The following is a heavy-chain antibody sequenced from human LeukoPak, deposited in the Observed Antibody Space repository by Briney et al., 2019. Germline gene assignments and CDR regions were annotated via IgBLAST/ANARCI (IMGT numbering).Heavy chain of an antibody. CDR3: ASLPVRPRGTINAEYFQH. J-gene: IGHJ1*01. CDR1: GGTFSSYA. V-gene: IGHV1-69*06. D-gene: IGHD3-10*01. Sequence: SVKVSCKASGGTFSSYAISWVRQAPGQGLEWMGGIIPIFGTANYAQKFQGRVTITADKSTSTAYMELSSLRSEDTAVYYCASLPVRPRGTINAEYFQHWGQGTLVTVSS. CDR2: IIPIFGTA.